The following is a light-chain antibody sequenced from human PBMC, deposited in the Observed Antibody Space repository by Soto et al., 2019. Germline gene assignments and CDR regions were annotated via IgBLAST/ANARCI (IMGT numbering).Light chain of an antibody. CDR1: SSDVGGYNY. CDR2: YVS. CDR3: SSHASSRTLV. V-gene: IGLV2-14*01. J-gene: IGLJ1*01. Sequence: QSVLTQPASVSGSPGQSITISCTGTSSDVGGYNYVSWYQHLPGKAPKLIIYYVSNRPSGVSDRFSGSKSGNTASLTISGLQAEDEADYYCSSHASSRTLVFGLGTKVT.